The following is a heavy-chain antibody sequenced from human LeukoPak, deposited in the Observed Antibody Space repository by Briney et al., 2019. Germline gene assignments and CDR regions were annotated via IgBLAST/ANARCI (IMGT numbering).Heavy chain of an antibody. CDR2: ISAYNGNT. CDR3: ARQAVAGTSAFDI. D-gene: IGHD6-19*01. V-gene: IGHV1-18*04. J-gene: IGHJ3*02. Sequence: ASVKVSCKASGYTFTGYYMHWVRQAPGQGLEWMGWISAYNGNTNYAQKLQGRVTMTTDTSTSTAYMELRSLRSDDTAVYYCARQAVAGTSAFDIWGQGTMVTVSS. CDR1: GYTFTGYY.